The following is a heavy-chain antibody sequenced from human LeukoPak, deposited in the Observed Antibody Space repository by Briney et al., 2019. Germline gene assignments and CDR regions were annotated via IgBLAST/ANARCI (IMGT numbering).Heavy chain of an antibody. CDR3: ARDRTGDSGDSSGYYYDFDY. V-gene: IGHV3-23*01. CDR1: GFTFSNYA. CDR2: ISASAGSA. D-gene: IGHD3-22*01. J-gene: IGHJ4*02. Sequence: GGSLRLSCEVSGFTFSNYAMNWVRQAPGKGLEWVSSISASAGSAVHGDSVKGRFTISRVNAENTLYLQMNSLRADDTAVYYCARDRTGDSGDSSGYYYDFDYWGQGTLVTVSS.